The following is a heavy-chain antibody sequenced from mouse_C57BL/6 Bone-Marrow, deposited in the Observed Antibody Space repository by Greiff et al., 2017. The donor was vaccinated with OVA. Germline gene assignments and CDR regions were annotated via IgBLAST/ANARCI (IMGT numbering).Heavy chain of an antibody. Sequence: EVQLVESGGGLVQPGGSLKLSCAASGFTFSDYGMAWVPQAPRKGPEWVAFISNLAYSIYYADTVTGRFTISRDNAKNTLCLEQSSLRSEDSAMYYCARFPYYYGSSPYAMDYWGQGTSVTVSA. CDR2: ISNLAYSI. CDR1: GFTFSDYG. D-gene: IGHD1-1*01. V-gene: IGHV5-15*01. J-gene: IGHJ4*01. CDR3: ARFPYYYGSSPYAMDY.